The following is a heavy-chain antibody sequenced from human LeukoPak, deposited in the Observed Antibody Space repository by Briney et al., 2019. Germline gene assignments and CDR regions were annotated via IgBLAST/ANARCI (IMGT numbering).Heavy chain of an antibody. V-gene: IGHV5-51*01. CDR2: IYPGGSYT. D-gene: IGHD5-12*01. CDR1: GYSFTSYW. CDR3: ARFQSPGNSGYDYFYYYGMDV. Sequence: GESLKISCKGSGYSFTSYWIGWVRQMPGKGVEWMGIIYPGGSYTRYSSSFQGQVTISADKSISTAYLQWSSLKASDTAMYYCARFQSPGNSGYDYFYYYGMDVWGQGTTVTVSS. J-gene: IGHJ6*02.